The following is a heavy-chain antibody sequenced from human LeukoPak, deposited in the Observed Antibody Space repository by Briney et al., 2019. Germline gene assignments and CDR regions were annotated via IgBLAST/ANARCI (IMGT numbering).Heavy chain of an antibody. Sequence: PSETLSLTCTVSGGSISSYYWSWIRQPPGKGLEWIGYIYYSGSTNYNPSLKSRVTISVDTSKNQFSLKLSSVTAADTAVYYCARHYSVARLRYFDLWGRGTLVTVSS. CDR3: ARHYSVARLRYFDL. CDR2: IYYSGST. D-gene: IGHD2-15*01. V-gene: IGHV4-59*08. CDR1: GGSISSYY. J-gene: IGHJ2*01.